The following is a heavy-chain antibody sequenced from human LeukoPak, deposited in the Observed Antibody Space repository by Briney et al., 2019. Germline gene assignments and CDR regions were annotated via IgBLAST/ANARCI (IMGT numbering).Heavy chain of an antibody. J-gene: IGHJ4*02. CDR1: GGSVTSGSYY. CDR2: IFYSGST. V-gene: IGHV4-61*01. CDR3: AREIGAAWVDY. Sequence: SETLSLTCTVSGGSVTSGSYYWSWIRQPPGKGLEWIGNIFYSGSTNSNPSLKSRVTISVDTSENQFSLKLSSVTAADMAVYYCAREIGAAWVDYWGQGTLVTVSS. D-gene: IGHD6-13*01.